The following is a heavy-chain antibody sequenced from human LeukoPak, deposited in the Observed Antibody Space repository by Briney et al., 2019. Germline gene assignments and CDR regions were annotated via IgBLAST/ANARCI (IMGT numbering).Heavy chain of an antibody. V-gene: IGHV4-39*01. Sequence: PSETLSLTCTVSGGSISSSSYYWGWIRQPPGKGLEWIGSIYYSGSTYYNPSLKSRVTISVDTSKNQFSLKLSSVTAADTAVYYCARRGAVEESDYWGQGTLVTVSS. J-gene: IGHJ4*02. CDR3: ARRGAVEESDY. CDR1: GGSISSSSYY. CDR2: IYYSGST. D-gene: IGHD6-19*01.